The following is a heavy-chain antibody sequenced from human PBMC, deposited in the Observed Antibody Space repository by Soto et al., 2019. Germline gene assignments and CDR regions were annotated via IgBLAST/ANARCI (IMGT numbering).Heavy chain of an antibody. CDR1: GGTFSSCG. CDR3: ARLGVDSRGWFRDY. D-gene: IGHD6-19*01. V-gene: IGHV1-69*13. J-gene: IGHJ4*02. Sequence: SVKVSWKDSGGTFSSCGISWVRQAPGLGLEWMGGIIPIFGTANYAQKFQGRVTITADESTSGAYMELSSLRSEDTAVYDCARLGVDSRGWFRDYWGQGALVTVSS. CDR2: IIPIFGTA.